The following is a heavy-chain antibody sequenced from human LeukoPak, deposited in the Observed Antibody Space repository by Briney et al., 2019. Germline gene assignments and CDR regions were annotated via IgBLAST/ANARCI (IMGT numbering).Heavy chain of an antibody. Sequence: ASVKVSCKASGYTFTTYDLSWVRQAPGQGLEWMGCISAYNGNTNYAQKFQGRVTITADESTSTAYMELSSLRSEDTAVYYCARAGFEVVGYWFDPWGQGTLVTVSS. V-gene: IGHV1-18*01. CDR2: ISAYNGNT. D-gene: IGHD2-21*01. J-gene: IGHJ5*02. CDR1: GYTFTTYD. CDR3: ARAGFEVVGYWFDP.